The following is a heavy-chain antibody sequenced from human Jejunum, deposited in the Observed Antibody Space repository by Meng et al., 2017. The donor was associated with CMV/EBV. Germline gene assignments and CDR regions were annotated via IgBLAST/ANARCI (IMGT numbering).Heavy chain of an antibody. D-gene: IGHD3-10*01. Sequence: SCVPSGFPFSGHWMHWVRQVPGKGLVWVSHINNEGSTTTYADSVKGRFTISRDNAKNTLYLQMNSLRVEDTAVYYCARGAGGFDQWGQGALVTVSS. CDR3: ARGAGGFDQ. J-gene: IGHJ4*02. CDR2: INNEGSTT. CDR1: GFPFSGHW. V-gene: IGHV3-74*03.